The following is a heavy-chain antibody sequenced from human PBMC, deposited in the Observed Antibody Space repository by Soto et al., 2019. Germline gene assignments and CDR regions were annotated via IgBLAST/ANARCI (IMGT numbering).Heavy chain of an antibody. J-gene: IGHJ4*02. D-gene: IGHD2-2*01. Sequence: EVQLVESGGGLVQPGRSLRLSCAASGFTFDAYYMYWVRQAPGKGLEWVSGISWNSGNTGYADSVKGRFTVSRDNAKNSLFLQMNSLRPEDTALYYCAKDGGWRADKPVWIDYWGQGTLVTASS. V-gene: IGHV3-9*01. CDR2: ISWNSGNT. CDR3: AKDGGWRADKPVWIDY. CDR1: GFTFDAYY.